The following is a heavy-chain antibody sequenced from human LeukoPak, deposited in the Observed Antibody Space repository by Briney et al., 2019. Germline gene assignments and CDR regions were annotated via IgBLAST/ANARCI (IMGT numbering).Heavy chain of an antibody. V-gene: IGHV4-61*02. CDR1: GGSISSGSYY. D-gene: IGHD6-6*01. Sequence: SETLSLTCTVSGGSISSGSYYWSWIRQPAGKGLEWIGRIYTSGSTNYNPSLKSRVTISVDTSKNQFSLKLSSVTAADTAVYYCARDPSSRLYSSSSHARDAFDIWGQGTMVTVSS. J-gene: IGHJ3*02. CDR2: IYTSGST. CDR3: ARDPSSRLYSSSSHARDAFDI.